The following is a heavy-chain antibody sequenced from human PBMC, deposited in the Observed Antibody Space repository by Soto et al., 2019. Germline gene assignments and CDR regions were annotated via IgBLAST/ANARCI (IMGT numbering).Heavy chain of an antibody. CDR1: GYTFTSYG. CDR2: ISAYNGNT. V-gene: IGHV1-18*04. Sequence: ASVKVSCKASGYTFTSYGISWVRQAPGQGLEWMGWISAYNGNTNYAQKLQGRVTMTTDTSTSTAYMELRRLRSDDTAVYYCARDRVAVAIRYGMDVWGQGTTLTVSS. CDR3: ARDRVAVAIRYGMDV. J-gene: IGHJ6*02. D-gene: IGHD6-19*01.